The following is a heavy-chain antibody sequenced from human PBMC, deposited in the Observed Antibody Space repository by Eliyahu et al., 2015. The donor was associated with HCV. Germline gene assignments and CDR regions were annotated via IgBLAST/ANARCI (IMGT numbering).Heavy chain of an antibody. CDR2: INHSGST. D-gene: IGHD4/OR15-4a*01. V-gene: IGHV4-38-2*02. J-gene: IGHJ6*02. CDR3: ARELGYGATDV. CDR1: GYSISSGYF. Sequence: QVQLQESGPGLVKPSETLSLTCVVSGYSISSGYFWNWIRQPPGKGLEWIGSINHSGSTYYKPSLKSRVTISVDTSKNQFSLKLSSVTAGDTAVYYCARELGYGATDVWGQGTTVTVSS.